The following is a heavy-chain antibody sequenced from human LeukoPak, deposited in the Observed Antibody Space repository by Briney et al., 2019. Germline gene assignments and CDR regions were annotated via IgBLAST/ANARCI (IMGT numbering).Heavy chain of an antibody. J-gene: IGHJ6*03. D-gene: IGHD2-2*01. CDR2: IWYDGSSK. V-gene: IGHV3-33*01. CDR1: GFTFSSYG. Sequence: PGRSLRLSCAASGFTFSSYGMHWVRQAPGKGLEWVAVIWYDGSSKYYADSVKGRFTISRDNSKNTLYLQMNSLRAEDTAVYYCARDSPAKSGYYYMDVWGKGTTVTVSS. CDR3: ARDSPAKSGYYYMDV.